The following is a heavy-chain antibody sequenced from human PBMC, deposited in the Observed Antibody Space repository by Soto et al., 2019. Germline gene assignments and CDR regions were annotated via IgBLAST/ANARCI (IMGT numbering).Heavy chain of an antibody. D-gene: IGHD3-16*01. CDR1: GYSISSGYY. V-gene: IGHV4-38-2*02. Sequence: SESLSPTCAVSGYSISSGYYWGCIRQPPGKGLEWIGSIYHSGSTYYNPSLKSRVTISVDTSKNQFSLKLSSVTAADTAVYYCARDWGSPPGPHAFDIWGQGTMVTVSS. CDR3: ARDWGSPPGPHAFDI. J-gene: IGHJ3*02. CDR2: IYHSGST.